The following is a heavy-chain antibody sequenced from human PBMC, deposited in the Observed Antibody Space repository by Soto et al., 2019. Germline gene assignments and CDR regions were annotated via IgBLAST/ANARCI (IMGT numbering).Heavy chain of an antibody. CDR3: AADWSNRPFDF. CDR1: GFTLTSAD. CDR2: IVGGSGST. D-gene: IGHD3-3*01. J-gene: IGHJ4*02. Sequence: QMQLMQSGPEVKKPGTSVKVSCKASGFTLTSADVQWVRQTRVQRLEWIGWIVGGSGSTNYAQQFQGRLAITRDMSKSTVYMELSSLRAEDTAVYYCAADWSNRPFDFWGQGTLVTVSS. V-gene: IGHV1-58*01.